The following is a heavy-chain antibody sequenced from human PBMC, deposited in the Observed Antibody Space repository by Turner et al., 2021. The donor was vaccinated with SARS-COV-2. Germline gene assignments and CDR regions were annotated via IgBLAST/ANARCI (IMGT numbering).Heavy chain of an antibody. Sequence: QVQLLWSCPGLVKPSETLSLTCNVSGGSISSYHWSCIRQPPGKGLEWIGNVLNSGGTNYNPSLKSRVTISLDTSKNQFSLNLSSVTPADTAVYFCARLASVVAVTHGGLDIWGQGTMVTVST. J-gene: IGHJ3*02. V-gene: IGHV4-59*08. CDR3: ARLASVVAVTHGGLDI. D-gene: IGHD2-15*01. CDR2: VLNSGGT. CDR1: GGSISSYH.